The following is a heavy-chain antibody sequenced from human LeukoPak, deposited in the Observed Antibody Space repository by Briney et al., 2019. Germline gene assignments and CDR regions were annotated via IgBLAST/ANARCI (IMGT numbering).Heavy chain of an antibody. CDR2: INHSGST. CDR1: GGSFSGYY. CDR3: ARGMHDFWSASYYYYYMDV. J-gene: IGHJ6*03. Sequence: PSEXLSLTCAVYGGSFSGYYWSWLRQPPGKGLEWIGEINHSGSTNYNPSLTSRVTISVDTSKNQFSLKLSSVTAADTAVYYCARGMHDFWSASYYYYYMDVWGKGTTVTVSS. V-gene: IGHV4-34*01. D-gene: IGHD3-3*01.